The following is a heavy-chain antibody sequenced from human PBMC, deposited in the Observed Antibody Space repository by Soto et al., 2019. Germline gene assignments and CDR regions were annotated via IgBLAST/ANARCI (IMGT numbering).Heavy chain of an antibody. CDR3: THHGYYSYGMDV. Sequence: QITLKESGPMLVKPTQTLTLTCTFSGFSLSTSGVGVGWIRQPPGKALEWLALIFWDDDKRYSPSLKSRLTITKDTSKNQVLLTITNMDPVDAATYYCTHHGYYSYGMDVWGQGTTVTVSS. J-gene: IGHJ6*02. V-gene: IGHV2-5*02. CDR2: IFWDDDK. CDR1: GFSLSTSGVG.